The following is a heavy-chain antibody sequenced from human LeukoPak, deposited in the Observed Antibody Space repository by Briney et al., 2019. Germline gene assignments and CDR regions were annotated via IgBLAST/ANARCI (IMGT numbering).Heavy chain of an antibody. J-gene: IGHJ4*02. Sequence: GGSLRLTCAASGFTFSSYWMSWVCQAPGKGLEGVANIKQDGSEKYYVDSVKGRFTISRDNAKNSLYLQMNSLRAEDTAVYYCARSPITIFGVVTFDYWGQGTLVTVSS. D-gene: IGHD3-3*01. CDR3: ARSPITIFGVVTFDY. V-gene: IGHV3-7*01. CDR1: GFTFSSYW. CDR2: IKQDGSEK.